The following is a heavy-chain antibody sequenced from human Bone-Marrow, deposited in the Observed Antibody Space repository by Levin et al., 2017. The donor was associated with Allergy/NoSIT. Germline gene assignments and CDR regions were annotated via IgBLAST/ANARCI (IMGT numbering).Heavy chain of an antibody. Sequence: GESLKISCAASGFTFSDYAMSWVRQAPGMGLEWVSVISNGGGSTYYADSVKGRFTISRDNSKNTLYLQMNSLRADDTAVYFCAKGGCSHTRCYKNCWGRGTRVTVSS. CDR1: GFTFSDYA. D-gene: IGHD2-2*02. J-gene: IGHJ4*02. CDR3: AKGGCSHTRCYKNC. V-gene: IGHV3-23*01. CDR2: ISNGGGST.